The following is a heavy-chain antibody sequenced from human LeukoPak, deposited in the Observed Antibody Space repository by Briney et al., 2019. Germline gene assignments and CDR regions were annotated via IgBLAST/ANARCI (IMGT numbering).Heavy chain of an antibody. CDR1: GGTFSSYA. CDR3: ARDHRGAVASYYYYYYMDV. J-gene: IGHJ6*03. CDR2: IIPIFGTA. V-gene: IGHV1-69*05. Sequence: ASVKVSCKASGGTFSSYAISWVRQAPGQGLEWMGGIIPIFGTANYVQKFQGRVTITTDESTSTAYMELSSLRSEDTAVYYCARDHRGAVASYYYYYYMDVWGKGTTVTVSS. D-gene: IGHD6-19*01.